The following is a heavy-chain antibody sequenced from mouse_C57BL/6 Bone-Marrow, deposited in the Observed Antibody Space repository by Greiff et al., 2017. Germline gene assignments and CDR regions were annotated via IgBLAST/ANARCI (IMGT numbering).Heavy chain of an antibody. V-gene: IGHV5-6*01. CDR2: ISSGGSYT. CDR3: ARRHWAWFAY. CDR1: GFTFSSYG. D-gene: IGHD4-1*01. Sequence: EVQLVESGGDLVKPGGSLTLSCAASGFTFSSYGMSWVRQTPDKRLEWVATISSGGSYTYYPDSVKGRFTISRDNAKNTLYLQMSSLKSEDTAMYYCARRHWAWFAYWGQGTLVTVSA. J-gene: IGHJ3*01.